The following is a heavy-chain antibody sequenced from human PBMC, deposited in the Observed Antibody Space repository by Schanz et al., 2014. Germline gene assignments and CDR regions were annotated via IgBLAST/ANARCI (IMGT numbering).Heavy chain of an antibody. V-gene: IGHV4-59*11. Sequence: QVQLQESGAGLVPPSETLSLPFLFSFFSFSSHYWSWIRQPPGKGLEWIGYIYYSGSTNYNPSLKSRVTISVDTSKNQFSLKLSSVTAADTAVYYCAREWSSFDYWGQGTLVTVSS. CDR3: AREWSSFDY. J-gene: IGHJ4*02. CDR1: FFSFSSHY. CDR2: IYYSGST. D-gene: IGHD2-8*01.